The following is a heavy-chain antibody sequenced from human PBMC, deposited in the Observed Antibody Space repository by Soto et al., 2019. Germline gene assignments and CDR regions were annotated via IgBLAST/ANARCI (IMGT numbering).Heavy chain of an antibody. Sequence: QMQLVQSGPEVKKPGTSVKVSCKASGFTFTSSAVQWVRQARGQRLEWIGWIVVGSGNTNYAQKFQERVTMTRDTSINTAYMELTTLTSDDTAFYYCARGVSAGVDYWGQGTLVTVSS. CDR3: ARGVSAGVDY. J-gene: IGHJ4*02. D-gene: IGHD1-26*01. CDR2: IVVGSGNT. CDR1: GFTFTSSA. V-gene: IGHV1-58*01.